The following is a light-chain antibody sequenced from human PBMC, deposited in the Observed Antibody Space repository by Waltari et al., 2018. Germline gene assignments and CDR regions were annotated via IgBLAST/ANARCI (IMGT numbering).Light chain of an antibody. CDR3: QQNYRYPRT. Sequence: DIQMTQSPSSLSASVGDTVTITCQASQGTGNNLNCYQQKPGKSPKLLIYRASCLQSGIPSVISGRGSGADFPLTINSQQAEDFATYCCQQNYRYPRTFGQGTKVEIK. J-gene: IGKJ1*01. CDR2: RAS. V-gene: IGKV1-16*01. CDR1: QGTGNN.